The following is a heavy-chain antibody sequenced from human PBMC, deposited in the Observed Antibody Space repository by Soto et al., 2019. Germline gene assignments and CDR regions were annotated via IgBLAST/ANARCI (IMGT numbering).Heavy chain of an antibody. Sequence: PSETLSLTCAVYGGSFSGYYWSWIRQPPGKGLEWIGEINHSGSTNYNPSLKSRVTISVDTSKNQFSLKLSSVTAADTAVYYCARGRDSSSSRSVVYLDYWGQGTLVTVSS. V-gene: IGHV4-34*01. J-gene: IGHJ4*02. D-gene: IGHD6-6*01. CDR2: INHSGST. CDR3: ARGRDSSSSRSVVYLDY. CDR1: GGSFSGYY.